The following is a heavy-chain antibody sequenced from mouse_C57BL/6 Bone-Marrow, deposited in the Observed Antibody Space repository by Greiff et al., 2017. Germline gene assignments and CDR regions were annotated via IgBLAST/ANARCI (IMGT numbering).Heavy chain of an antibody. CDR3: ARSSYYYGSSLMDY. CDR2: IYPRSGNT. Sequence: VQLQQSGAELARPGASVKLSCKASGYTFTSYGISWVKQRTGQGLEWIGEIYPRSGNTYYNEKFKGKATLNADKSSSTAYMELRSLTSEDSAVYFCARSSYYYGSSLMDYWGQGTSVTVSS. D-gene: IGHD1-1*01. J-gene: IGHJ4*01. V-gene: IGHV1-81*01. CDR1: GYTFTSYG.